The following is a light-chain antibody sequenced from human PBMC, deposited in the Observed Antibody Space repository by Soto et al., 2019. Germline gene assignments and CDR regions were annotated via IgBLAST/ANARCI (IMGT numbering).Light chain of an antibody. J-gene: IGKJ4*01. CDR2: DTS. CDR3: QQRRDWPLT. V-gene: IGKV3-11*01. Sequence: EIVLTQSPATLSLSPGEGATLSCRASQSVSFSLAWYQQKPGQTPRLLIYDTSNRATGVPARFSGSGSGTDFTLTISSLEPEEFAVYYCQQRRDWPLTFGGGTKVELK. CDR1: QSVSFS.